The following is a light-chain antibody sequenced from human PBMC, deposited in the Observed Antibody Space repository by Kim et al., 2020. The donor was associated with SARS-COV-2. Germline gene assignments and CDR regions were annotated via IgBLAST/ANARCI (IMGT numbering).Light chain of an antibody. J-gene: IGLJ1*01. Sequence: QSMSIACTGTSSDVCGYNYVSWYQQHPGKAPKLMIYEVSNRPSGVSNRFSGSKSGNTASLTISGLQAEDEADYYCSSYTSSSTLYVFGTGTKVTVL. V-gene: IGLV2-14*01. CDR3: SSYTSSSTLYV. CDR2: EVS. CDR1: SSDVCGYNY.